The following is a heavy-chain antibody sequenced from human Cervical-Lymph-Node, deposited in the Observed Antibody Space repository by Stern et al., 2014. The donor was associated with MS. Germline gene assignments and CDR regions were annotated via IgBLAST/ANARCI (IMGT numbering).Heavy chain of an antibody. Sequence: EVQLEESGGGLVKPGGSLRLSCAASGFTFSSYSMNWVRQAPGKGLEWVSSISSSSSSIYYADSVKGRFTISRDNAKNSLYLQMNSLRAEDTAVYYCASEYSSSLDYWGQGTLVTVSS. V-gene: IGHV3-21*01. D-gene: IGHD6-6*01. CDR2: ISSSSSSI. CDR1: GFTFSSYS. CDR3: ASEYSSSLDY. J-gene: IGHJ4*02.